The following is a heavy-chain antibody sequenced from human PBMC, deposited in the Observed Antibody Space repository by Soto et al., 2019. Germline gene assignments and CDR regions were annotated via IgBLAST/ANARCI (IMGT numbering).Heavy chain of an antibody. CDR1: GYTFTSYD. CDR2: MNPNSGNT. J-gene: IGHJ6*03. Sequence: QVQLVQSGAEVKKPGASVKVSCKASGYTFTSYDINWVRQATGQGLEWMGWMNPNSGNTGYAQKFQGRVTMTGKTSISTAYMELSSLRSEDTAVYYCARLGYCSGGSCSTEVYYYYMDVWGKGTTVTVSS. V-gene: IGHV1-8*01. D-gene: IGHD2-15*01. CDR3: ARLGYCSGGSCSTEVYYYYMDV.